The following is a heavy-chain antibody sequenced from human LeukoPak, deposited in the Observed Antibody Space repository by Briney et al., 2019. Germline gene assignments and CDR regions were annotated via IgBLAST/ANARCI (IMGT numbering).Heavy chain of an antibody. CDR1: GGSISSNNW. D-gene: IGHD3-22*01. CDR3: ARAVRYYDSSGYPSAIVPYYFDY. Sequence: PSETLSLTCAVSGGSISSNNWWGWVRQPPGKGLEWIGYIYYSGSTYYNPSLKSRVTISVDTSKNQFSLKLSSVTAADTAVYYCARAVRYYDSSGYPSAIVPYYFDYWGQGTLVTVSS. J-gene: IGHJ4*02. CDR2: IYYSGST. V-gene: IGHV4-30-4*01.